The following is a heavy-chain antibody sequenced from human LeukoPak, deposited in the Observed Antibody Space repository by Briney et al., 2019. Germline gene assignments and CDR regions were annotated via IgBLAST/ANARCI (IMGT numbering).Heavy chain of an antibody. Sequence: TGGSLRLSCAASGFTFSSYSMNWVRQAPGKGLEWVSSISSSGSYIYYADSVKGRFTISRDNAKNSLYLQMNSLRAEDTAVYYCARGSEWELLSCDYWGQGTLVTVSS. V-gene: IGHV3-21*06. CDR1: GFTFSSYS. CDR2: ISSSGSYI. J-gene: IGHJ4*02. D-gene: IGHD1-26*01. CDR3: ARGSEWELLSCDY.